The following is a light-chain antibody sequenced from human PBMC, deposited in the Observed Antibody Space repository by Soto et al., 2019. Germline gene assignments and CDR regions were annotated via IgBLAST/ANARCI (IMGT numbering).Light chain of an antibody. CDR3: QQYGSSPHV. J-gene: IGKJ4*01. V-gene: IGKV3D-20*01. CDR1: QSVSNSY. CDR2: DAS. Sequence: EIVLTQSPATLSLSPGERATLSCGASQSVSNSYVAWYQQKPGLSPRVLIYDASSRATGIPDRFSGSGSGTDFTLTISRLEAEDFAVYYCQQYGSSPHVFGGGTKVEIK.